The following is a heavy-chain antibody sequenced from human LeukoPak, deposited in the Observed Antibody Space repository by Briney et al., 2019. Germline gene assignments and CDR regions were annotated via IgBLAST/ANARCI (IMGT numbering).Heavy chain of an antibody. CDR2: ISHDGMNA. CDR1: GLHFSGTG. CDR3: AKDGAQYSSGPECDP. Sequence: GGSLRLSYAASGLHFSGTGMSWVRRAPGKGLEWVSAISHDGMNAYYADSVKGRFTISRDNSKKTVSLEMSSLTAADTGVYYCAKDGAQYSSGPECDPRGQGALVTVSP. D-gene: IGHD6-19*01. V-gene: IGHV3-23*01. J-gene: IGHJ5*02.